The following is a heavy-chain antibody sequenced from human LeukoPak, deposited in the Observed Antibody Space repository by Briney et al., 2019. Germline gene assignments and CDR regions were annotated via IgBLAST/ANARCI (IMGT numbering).Heavy chain of an antibody. CDR3: ARVLFHCSSTSCTKENDAFDI. D-gene: IGHD2-2*01. Sequence: ASVKVSCKASGGTFSSYAISWVRQAPGQGLEWMGGIIPIFGTANYAQKFQGRVTMTRDTSISTAYMELSRLRSDDTAVYYCARVLFHCSSTSCTKENDAFDIWGQGTMVTVSS. J-gene: IGHJ3*02. V-gene: IGHV1-69*05. CDR2: IIPIFGTA. CDR1: GGTFSSYA.